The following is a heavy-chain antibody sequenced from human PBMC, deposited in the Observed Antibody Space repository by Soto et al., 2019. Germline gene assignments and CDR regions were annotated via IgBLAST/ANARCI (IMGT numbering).Heavy chain of an antibody. Sequence: GASVKVSCKASGYTFTSYGISWVRQAPGQGLEWMGWISAYNGNTNYAQKLQGRVTMTTDTSTSTAYMELRSLRSDDTAVYYCARDRPPDTTVCYCFDPWGQGTPVTVSS. CDR2: ISAYNGNT. D-gene: IGHD5-18*01. CDR1: GYTFTSYG. CDR3: ARDRPPDTTVCYCFDP. V-gene: IGHV1-18*01. J-gene: IGHJ5*02.